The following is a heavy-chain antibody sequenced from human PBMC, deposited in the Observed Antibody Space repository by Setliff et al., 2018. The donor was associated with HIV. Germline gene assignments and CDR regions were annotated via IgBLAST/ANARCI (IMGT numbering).Heavy chain of an antibody. CDR2: ITSNAEST. Sequence: AGGSLRLSCAASGFTFSAYAMHWVRQAPGKGLEFVSGITSNAESTFYADSVRGRFTISRDNSKKTLYLHLGSLKPEDTAVYYCARGGATILAGFDYWGQGALVTVSS. D-gene: IGHD1-26*01. CDR3: ARGGATILAGFDY. J-gene: IGHJ4*02. V-gene: IGHV3-64*02. CDR1: GFTFSAYA.